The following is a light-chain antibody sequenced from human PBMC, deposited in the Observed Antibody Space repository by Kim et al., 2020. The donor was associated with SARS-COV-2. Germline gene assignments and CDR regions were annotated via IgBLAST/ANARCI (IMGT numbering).Light chain of an antibody. CDR2: EVS. CDR3: CSYAGSSTFVV. V-gene: IGLV2-23*02. CDR1: SSDVGNYNL. Sequence: QSITLSCTGTSSDVGNYNLVSWYQQRPGKAPKLLIFEVSKRPSGVSNRFSGCKSGDTASLTISGLQAEDEADYYCCSYAGSSTFVVFGGGTQLTVL. J-gene: IGLJ2*01.